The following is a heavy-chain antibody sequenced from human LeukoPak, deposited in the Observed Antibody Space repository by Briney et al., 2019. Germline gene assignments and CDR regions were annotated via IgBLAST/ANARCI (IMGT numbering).Heavy chain of an antibody. CDR1: GFTFSSYS. CDR3: ARGMTTVTSSFDY. Sequence: GGSLRLSCAASGFTFSSYSMNWVRQAPGKGLEWVSSISSSSSYIYYADSVKGRFTISRDNAKNSLYLQMNSLRAEDTAVYYCARGMTTVTSSFDYWGQGTLVTVSS. J-gene: IGHJ4*02. V-gene: IGHV3-21*01. D-gene: IGHD4-17*01. CDR2: ISSSSSYI.